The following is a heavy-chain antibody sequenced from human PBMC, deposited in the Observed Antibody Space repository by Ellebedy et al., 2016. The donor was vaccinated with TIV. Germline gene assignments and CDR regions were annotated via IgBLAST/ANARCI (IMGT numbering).Heavy chain of an antibody. V-gene: IGHV5-51*01. Sequence: KVSCKGSGYSFISYWIGWVRQMPGKGLEWMGNIYPGDSDTRYSPSFQGQVTISVDKSISTAYLQWSSLKASDTAIYYCARGDRGSGWYWDKWGQGTLVTVSS. CDR2: IYPGDSDT. CDR1: GYSFISYW. D-gene: IGHD6-19*01. J-gene: IGHJ4*02. CDR3: ARGDRGSGWYWDK.